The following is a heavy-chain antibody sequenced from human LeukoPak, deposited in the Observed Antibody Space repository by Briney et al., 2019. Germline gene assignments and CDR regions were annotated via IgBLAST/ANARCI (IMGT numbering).Heavy chain of an antibody. CDR3: AXXNXASXGYYYGWTGFDY. CDR2: ISGSGGST. D-gene: IGHD3-22*01. Sequence: SGGSLRLSCAASGFTFSSYAMSWVRQAPGKGLEWVSAISGSGGSTYYADSVKGRFTISRDNSKNTLYLQMNSLRAEDTAVYYXAXXNXASXGYYYGWTGFDYWGQGTLVTVSS. J-gene: IGHJ4*02. CDR1: GFTFSSYA. V-gene: IGHV3-23*01.